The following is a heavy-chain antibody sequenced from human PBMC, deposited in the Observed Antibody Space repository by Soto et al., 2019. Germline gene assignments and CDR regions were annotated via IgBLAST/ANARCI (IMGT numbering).Heavy chain of an antibody. J-gene: IGHJ4*02. D-gene: IGHD2-2*01. CDR2: IYWHDDK. Sequence: QITLKESGPTLVKPTQTLTLTCTFSGFSLSTSGVGVGWIRQPPGKALERLALIYWHDDKRYSPSLKSRLTITKDTSKNQVVLTMTNMDPVDTATYYCAHLLPAYYFDYWGQGTLVTVSS. V-gene: IGHV2-5*01. CDR1: GFSLSTSGVG. CDR3: AHLLPAYYFDY.